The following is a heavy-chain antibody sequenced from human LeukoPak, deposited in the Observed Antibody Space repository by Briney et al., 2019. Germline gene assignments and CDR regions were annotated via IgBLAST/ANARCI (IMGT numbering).Heavy chain of an antibody. Sequence: GGSLRLSCVASGFTFSTYWMSWVRQAPGKGLEWVANIKKDGGEKFYVDSVKGRFTISRGNARNSLFLQMNSLRVEDSAVYFCARDGAARGSGSFGDWGQGTLVTVSS. J-gene: IGHJ4*02. D-gene: IGHD3-10*01. CDR2: IKKDGGEK. V-gene: IGHV3-7*03. CDR1: GFTFSTYW. CDR3: ARDGAARGSGSFGD.